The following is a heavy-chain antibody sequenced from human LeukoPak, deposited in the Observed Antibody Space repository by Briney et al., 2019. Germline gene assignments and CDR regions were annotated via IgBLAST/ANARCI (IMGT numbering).Heavy chain of an antibody. CDR3: ARDMGYDYVSGY. V-gene: IGHV3-21*01. CDR1: GFDFSSYR. J-gene: IGHJ4*02. CDR2: ISGDSTYI. Sequence: GGSLRLSCAVSGFDFSSYRMNWVRQAPGKGLEWVSSISGDSTYIYHAGSVRGRFTISRDNADNSLYLQMNSLRAEDTAVYYCARDMGYDYVSGYWGQGTLVTVSS. D-gene: IGHD3-16*01.